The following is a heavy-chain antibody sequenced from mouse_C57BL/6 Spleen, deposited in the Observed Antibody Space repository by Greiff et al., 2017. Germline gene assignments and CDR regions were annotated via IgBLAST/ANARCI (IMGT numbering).Heavy chain of an antibody. CDR2: IYPGGGYT. Sequence: QVQLQQSGAELVRPGTSVTMSCKASGYTFTNYWIGWAKQRPGHGLEWIGDIYPGGGYTNYNEKFKGKATLTADTSSSTTYMQFSSLTSEDSAIYYCARDGNYAMYYWGQGTSVTVSS. J-gene: IGHJ4*01. CDR1: GYTFTNYW. V-gene: IGHV1-63*01. D-gene: IGHD2-1*01. CDR3: ARDGNYAMYY.